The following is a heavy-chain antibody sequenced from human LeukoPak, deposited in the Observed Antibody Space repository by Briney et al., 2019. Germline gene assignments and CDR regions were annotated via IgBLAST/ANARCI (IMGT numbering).Heavy chain of an antibody. CDR3: ATGRSIRYFDY. J-gene: IGHJ4*02. D-gene: IGHD3-9*01. CDR2: AHYSGST. Sequence: SETLSLTCTVSGVSIFSSYWNWVRQPPGKGLEWIGYAHYSGSTNYNPSLKSRVTISVDTSKSQFSLKLSSATAADTAVYYCATGRSIRYFDYWGQGTLLTVSS. V-gene: IGHV4-59*12. CDR1: GVSIFSSY.